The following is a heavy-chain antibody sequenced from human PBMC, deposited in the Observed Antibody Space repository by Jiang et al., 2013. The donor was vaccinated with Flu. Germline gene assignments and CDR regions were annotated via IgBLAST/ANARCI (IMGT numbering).Heavy chain of an antibody. CDR3: AREYCDRNRCYGPDF. D-gene: IGHD2-2*01. J-gene: IGHJ4*02. V-gene: IGHV4-38-2*02. CDR2: RSPSGVP. CDR1: DYSISSGLE. Sequence: ETLSLTCVVSDYSISSGLELGLDPAVPRKGLEWNRKYRSPSGVPTTTRPSRVDSFISVDTSKNHFSLMLKSVTAADTAVYYCAREYCDRNRCYGPDFWGQGTLVTVSS.